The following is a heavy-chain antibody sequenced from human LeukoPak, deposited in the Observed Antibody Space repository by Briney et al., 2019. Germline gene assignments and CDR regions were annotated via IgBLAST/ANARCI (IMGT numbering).Heavy chain of an antibody. CDR1: GHTFTAYY. J-gene: IGHJ4*02. CDR2: INPNRGDT. Sequence: LVDSVRVSCKASGHTFTAYYMHWVRQAPGQGLEWMGWINPNRGDTNFAEKFQGRVTMTRDTSISTPYMELSRLRADDTAVYSCGREIRGRCPYGYWGQGTLVTVSS. V-gene: IGHV1-2*03. D-gene: IGHD2-15*01. CDR3: GREIRGRCPYGY.